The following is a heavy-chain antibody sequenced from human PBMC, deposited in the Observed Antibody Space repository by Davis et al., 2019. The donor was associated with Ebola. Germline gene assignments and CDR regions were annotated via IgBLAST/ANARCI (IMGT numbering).Heavy chain of an antibody. D-gene: IGHD5-18*01. CDR1: AYFTFNYY. Sequence: ASSLVSCYASAYFTFNYYMHRVRQAPGHGREWMGRIIPNHGYKHYSKNFQDRVTMTMDTSISTAYMELSRLTSDDTAVYFCASRPETALDCWGQGTLVTVSS. V-gene: IGHV1-2*06. J-gene: IGHJ4*01. CDR3: ASRPETALDC. CDR2: IIPNHGYK.